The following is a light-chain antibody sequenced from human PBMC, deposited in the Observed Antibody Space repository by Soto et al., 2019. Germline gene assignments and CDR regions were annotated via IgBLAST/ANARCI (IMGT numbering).Light chain of an antibody. CDR1: QSVSSN. Sequence: EIVMTQSPATLSVSPGERATLSCRASQSVSSNLAWYQQKPGQAPRLLIYGASTRATGIPARFSGSGSGTEFTPTISSLQSEDFAVYYCQRHKNWLWTFGQGPKVEIK. V-gene: IGKV3-15*01. CDR3: QRHKNWLWT. J-gene: IGKJ1*01. CDR2: GAS.